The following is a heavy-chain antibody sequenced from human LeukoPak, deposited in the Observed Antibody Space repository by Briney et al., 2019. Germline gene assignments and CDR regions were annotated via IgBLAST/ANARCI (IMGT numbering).Heavy chain of an antibody. D-gene: IGHD6-6*01. Sequence: ASVKVSCKASGYTFTGYYMHWVRQAPGQGLEWMGWINPNSGGTNYAQKFQGRVTMTRDTSISTAYMELSRLRSDDTAVYYCARDLRRIAARRNDAFDIWGQGTMVTVSS. J-gene: IGHJ3*02. CDR3: ARDLRRIAARRNDAFDI. CDR1: GYTFTGYY. CDR2: INPNSGGT. V-gene: IGHV1-2*02.